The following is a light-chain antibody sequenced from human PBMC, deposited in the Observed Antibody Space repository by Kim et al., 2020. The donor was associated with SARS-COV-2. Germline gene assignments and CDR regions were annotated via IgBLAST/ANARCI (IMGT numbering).Light chain of an antibody. V-gene: IGKV1-12*01. CDR1: QYIDRY. CDR3: QHANSFPLT. CDR2: AAS. J-gene: IGKJ5*01. Sequence: DIQMTQSPSSVSASVGDRVTVTCRASQYIDRYLAWYQQKPGKPPKLLIYAASSLQSGVPSRISGSGSGTDFTLTISSLQPEDFATYFCQHANSFPLTFGQGTRLEIK.